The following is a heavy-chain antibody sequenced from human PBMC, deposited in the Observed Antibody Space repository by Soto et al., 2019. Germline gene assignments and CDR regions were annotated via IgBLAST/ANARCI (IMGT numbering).Heavy chain of an antibody. CDR1: GDSINTSGYY. V-gene: IGHV4-39*02. D-gene: IGHD5-18*01. J-gene: IGHJ4*02. CDR3: ASLNDSGYSYGRVWF. CDR2: LYYPATT. Sequence: SETLSLTCTVSGDSINTSGYYWGWIRQPPGRGLEWLGSLYYPATTHYIPSLKGRVSISVDTSKNHFSLKLSSLTAADTAVYFCASLNDSGYSYGRVWFWGQGTLVTVSS.